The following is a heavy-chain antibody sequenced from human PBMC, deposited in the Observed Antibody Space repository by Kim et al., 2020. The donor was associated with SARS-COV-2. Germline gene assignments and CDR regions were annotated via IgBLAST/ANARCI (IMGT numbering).Heavy chain of an antibody. J-gene: IGHJ4*02. Sequence: GGSLRLSCAASGFTFSNHWMHWVRQAPGKGLVWVSRINSDASSTSYAYSVKGRFSISRDNARNTLYLQMNSLRAEDTAVYYCARAIYDFWNAYRYSDYWGQGTLVTVSS. CDR3: ARAIYDFWNAYRYSDY. V-gene: IGHV3-74*01. CDR2: INSDASST. D-gene: IGHD3-3*01. CDR1: GFTFSNHW.